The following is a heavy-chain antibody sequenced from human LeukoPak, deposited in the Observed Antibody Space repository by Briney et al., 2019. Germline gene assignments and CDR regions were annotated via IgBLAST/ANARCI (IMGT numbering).Heavy chain of an antibody. CDR1: GYSFTSYW. D-gene: IGHD3-10*01. CDR2: IYPGDSDT. J-gene: IGHJ5*02. Sequence: GESLKISCKGSGYSFTSYWIGWVRQMPGKGLEWMGIIYPGDSDTRYSPSFQGQVTISADKSISTAYLQWSSLKASDTAMYYCARANMVRGVGLFFDRNWFDPWGQGTLVTVSS. CDR3: ARANMVRGVGLFFDRNWFDP. V-gene: IGHV5-51*01.